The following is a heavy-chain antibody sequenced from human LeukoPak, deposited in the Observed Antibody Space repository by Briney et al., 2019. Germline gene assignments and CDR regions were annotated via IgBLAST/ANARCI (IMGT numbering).Heavy chain of an antibody. V-gene: IGHV1-18*01. J-gene: IGHJ4*02. D-gene: IGHD6-19*01. CDR1: GYTFTSYG. CDR2: ISAYNGNT. CDR3: ARAVAVAGHVDY. Sequence: GASVKVSCKASGYTFTSYGIIWVRQAPGQGLEWMGWISAYNGNTNYAQKLQGRVTMTTDTSTSTAYMELRSLRSDDAAVYYCARAVAVAGHVDYWGQGTLVTVSS.